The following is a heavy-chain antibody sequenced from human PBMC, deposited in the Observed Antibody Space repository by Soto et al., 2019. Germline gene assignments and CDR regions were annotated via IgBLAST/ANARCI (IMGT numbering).Heavy chain of an antibody. D-gene: IGHD3-3*01. CDR3: ARGVGYYDFWSGYLLLGYYYGMDV. J-gene: IGHJ6*02. CDR2: INAGNGNT. V-gene: IGHV1-3*01. CDR1: GYTFTSYD. Sequence: ASVKVSCKASGYTFTSYDINWVRQATGQGLEWMGWINAGNGNTKYSQKFQGRVTITRDTSASTAYMELSSLRSEDTAVYYCARGVGYYDFWSGYLLLGYYYGMDVWGQGTTVTAP.